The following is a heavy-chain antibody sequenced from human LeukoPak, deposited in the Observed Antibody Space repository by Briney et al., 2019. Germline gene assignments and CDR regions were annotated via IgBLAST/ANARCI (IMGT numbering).Heavy chain of an antibody. CDR3: ARVLAGDYFDSSGYGYFDL. CDR1: GYTFTSYY. Sequence: GASVRVSCKASGYTFTSYYMHWVRQAPGQGLEWMGIINPSGGSTSYAQKFQGRVTITADESTSTAYMELSSLRSEDTAVYYCARVLAGDYFDSSGYGYFDLWGRGTLVTVSS. V-gene: IGHV1-46*01. CDR2: INPSGGST. D-gene: IGHD3-22*01. J-gene: IGHJ2*01.